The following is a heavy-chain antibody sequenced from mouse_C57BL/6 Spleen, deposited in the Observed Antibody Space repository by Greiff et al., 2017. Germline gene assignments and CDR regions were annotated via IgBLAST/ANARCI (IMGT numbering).Heavy chain of an antibody. Sequence: VQLQQPGAELVKPGASVKMSCKASGYTFTSYWITWVKQRPGQGLEWIGDIYPGSGSTNYNEKFKSKATLTVDTSSSTAYMQLSSLTSEDSAVYDCARKGIYYDYDGYFDVWGTGTTVTVSS. J-gene: IGHJ1*03. CDR1: GYTFTSYW. CDR3: ARKGIYYDYDGYFDV. V-gene: IGHV1-55*01. CDR2: IYPGSGST. D-gene: IGHD2-4*01.